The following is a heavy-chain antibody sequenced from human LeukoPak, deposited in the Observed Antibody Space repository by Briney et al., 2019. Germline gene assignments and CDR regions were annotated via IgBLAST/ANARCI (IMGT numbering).Heavy chain of an antibody. CDR3: AKAPDLFTYYYYGMDV. J-gene: IGHJ6*02. D-gene: IGHD3-9*01. CDR1: GFTFDDYA. Sequence: GRSLRLSCAASGFTFDDYAMHWVRQAPGKGLEWVSGISWNSGSIGYADSVKGRFTISRDNSKNTLYLQMNSLRAEDTAVYYCAKAPDLFTYYYYGMDVWGQGSTVTVSS. CDR2: ISWNSGSI. V-gene: IGHV3-9*01.